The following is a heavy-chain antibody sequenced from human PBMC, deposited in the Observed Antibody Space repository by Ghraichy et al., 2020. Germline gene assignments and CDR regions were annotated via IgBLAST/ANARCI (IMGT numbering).Heavy chain of an antibody. J-gene: IGHJ4*02. V-gene: IGHV1-8*01. CDR2: MNPNSGNT. CDR3: ARGLIRSYNDFWSGDSPFDY. Sequence: ASVKVSCKPSGYTFTSHDINWVRQATGQGLEWMGWMNPNSGNTGYAQKFQGRVTMTRNTSISTAYMEVSSLRSEDTAVYYCARGLIRSYNDFWSGDSPFDYWGQGTLVTVSS. CDR1: GYTFTSHD. D-gene: IGHD3-3*01.